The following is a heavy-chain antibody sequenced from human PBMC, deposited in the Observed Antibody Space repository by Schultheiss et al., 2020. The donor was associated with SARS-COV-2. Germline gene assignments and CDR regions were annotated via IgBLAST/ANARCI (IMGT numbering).Heavy chain of an antibody. CDR3: ASLSGSYYDYYYGMDV. J-gene: IGHJ6*02. CDR1: GYTFTSYG. CDR2: ISAYNGNT. D-gene: IGHD1-26*01. Sequence: ASVKVSCKASGYTFTSYGISWVRQAPGQGLEWMGWISAYNGNTNYAQKLQGRVTMTTDTSTSTAYMELSSLRSEDTAVYYCASLSGSYYDYYYGMDVWGQGTTVTVSS. V-gene: IGHV1-18*01.